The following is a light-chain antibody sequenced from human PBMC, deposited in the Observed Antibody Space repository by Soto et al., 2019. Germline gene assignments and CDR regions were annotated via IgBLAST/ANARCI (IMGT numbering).Light chain of an antibody. CDR1: SSDVGGYNY. Sequence: QSVLTQPASVSGSPGQSITISCTGTSSDVGGYNYVSWYQQHPGKAPKLMIYEVSNRPSGVSIRFSGSKSGNTASLTISGLQAEDEADYYCQSYDSSLSGWVFGGGTKLTVL. J-gene: IGLJ3*02. V-gene: IGLV2-14*01. CDR3: QSYDSSLSGWV. CDR2: EVS.